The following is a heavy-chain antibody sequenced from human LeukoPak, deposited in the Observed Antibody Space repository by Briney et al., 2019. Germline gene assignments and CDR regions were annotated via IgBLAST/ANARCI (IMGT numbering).Heavy chain of an antibody. CDR2: ISGSGGST. V-gene: IGHV3-23*01. Sequence: GGSLRLSCAASGFTFSNYAMSWVRQAPGKGLEWVSVISGSGGSTYYADSVKGRFTISRDNSKNTLYLQMNSLRAEDTAVYYCAARGIVVVVAATLDYWGQGTLVTVSS. CDR1: GFTFSNYA. D-gene: IGHD2-15*01. J-gene: IGHJ4*02. CDR3: AARGIVVVVAATLDY.